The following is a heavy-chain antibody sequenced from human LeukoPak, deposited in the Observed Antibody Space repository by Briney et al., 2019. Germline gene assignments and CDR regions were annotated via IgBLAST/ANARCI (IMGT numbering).Heavy chain of an antibody. CDR3: ARYPSASGGYGI. D-gene: IGHD2-15*01. J-gene: IGHJ3*02. Sequence: SETLSLTCAVYGGSFSGYYWSWIRQPPGKGLEWIGEINHSGSTNYNPSLKSRVTISVDTSKNQFSLKLSSVTAADTAVYYCARYPSASGGYGIWGQGTMVTVSS. CDR2: INHSGST. CDR1: GGSFSGYY. V-gene: IGHV4-34*01.